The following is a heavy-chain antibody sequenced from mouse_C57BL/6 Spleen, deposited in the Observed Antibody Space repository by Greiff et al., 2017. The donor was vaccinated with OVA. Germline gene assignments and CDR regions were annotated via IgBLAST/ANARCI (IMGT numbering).Heavy chain of an antibody. V-gene: IGHV1-74*01. CDR3: AIRGYDGYYYAMDY. Sequence: VQLQQSGAELVKPGASVKVSCKASGYTFTSYWMHWVKQRPGQGLEWIGRIHPSDSVTNYNQKFKGKATLTVDKSSSTAYMQLSSLTSEDSAVYYCAIRGYDGYYYAMDYWGQGTSVTVSS. D-gene: IGHD2-3*01. J-gene: IGHJ4*01. CDR2: IHPSDSVT. CDR1: GYTFTSYW.